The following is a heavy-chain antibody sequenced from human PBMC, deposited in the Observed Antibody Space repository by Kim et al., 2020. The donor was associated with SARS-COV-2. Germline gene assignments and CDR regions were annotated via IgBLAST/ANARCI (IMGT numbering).Heavy chain of an antibody. D-gene: IGHD1-26*01. Sequence: ASVKVSCKASGYTFTSYAMHWVRQAPGQRLEWMGWINAGNGNTKYSQKFQGRVTITRDTSASTAYMELSSLRSEDTAVYYCAREGGVGATTYYYYYGMDVWGQGTTVTVSS. CDR1: GYTFTSYA. V-gene: IGHV1-3*01. CDR2: INAGNGNT. CDR3: AREGGVGATTYYYYYGMDV. J-gene: IGHJ6*02.